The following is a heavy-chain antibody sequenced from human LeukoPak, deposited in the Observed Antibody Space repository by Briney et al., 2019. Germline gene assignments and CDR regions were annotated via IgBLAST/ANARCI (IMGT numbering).Heavy chain of an antibody. CDR1: ELQISNYW. D-gene: IGHD6-19*01. CDR2: IKGDGSEK. Sequence: PGGSLNPPGQPPELQISNYWMPWVAQAPGKGLEWVSNIKGDGSEKNYVDSVKGRFTISRDNAKNSLYLQMNSLRVEDTALYYCVRQAGVSWGQGTLVTVSS. J-gene: IGHJ5*02. V-gene: IGHV3-7*01. CDR3: VRQAGVS.